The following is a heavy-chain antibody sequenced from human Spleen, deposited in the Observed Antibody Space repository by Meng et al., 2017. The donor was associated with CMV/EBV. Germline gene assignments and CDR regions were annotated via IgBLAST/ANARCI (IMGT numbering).Heavy chain of an antibody. CDR1: GDSVSSGY. V-gene: IGHV3-21*01. CDR2: ISSSSRNI. Sequence: GGSLRLSCTVSGDSVSSGYLYWSWIRQPPGKGLEWVSSISSSSRNIYYADSVKGRFTISRDNAKNSLYLQMNSLRVEDTAVYYCARDRVPGPPLEWPQLWGEDFWGQGTLVTVSS. J-gene: IGHJ4*02. CDR3: ARDRVPGPPLEWPQLWGEDF. D-gene: IGHD3-3*01.